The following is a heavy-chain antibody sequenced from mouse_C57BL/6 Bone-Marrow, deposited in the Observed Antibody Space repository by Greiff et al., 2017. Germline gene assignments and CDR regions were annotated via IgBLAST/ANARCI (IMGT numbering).Heavy chain of an antibody. Sequence: VQLKESGAELVKPGASVKLSCTASGFNIKDYYMHWVKQRTEQGLEWIGRIDPEDGETKYAPNFQGKATITADTSSNTAYLQLSSLTSEDTAVYYCAGGDYDDAMDYWGQGTSVTVSS. V-gene: IGHV14-2*01. J-gene: IGHJ4*01. CDR1: GFNIKDYY. CDR3: AGGDYDDAMDY. CDR2: IDPEDGET. D-gene: IGHD2-4*01.